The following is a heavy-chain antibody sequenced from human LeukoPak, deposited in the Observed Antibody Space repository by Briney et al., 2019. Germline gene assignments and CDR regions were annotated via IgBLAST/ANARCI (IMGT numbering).Heavy chain of an antibody. V-gene: IGHV4-39*07. J-gene: IGHJ4*02. D-gene: IGHD6-13*01. CDR2: IYYSGST. CDR1: GGSISSSSYY. CDR3: ARGYAAASDY. Sequence: SETLSLTCTVSGGSISSSSYYWGWIRQPPGKGLEWIGSIYYSGSTYYSPSLKSRVTISVDTSKNQFSLKLSSVTAAGTAVYYCARGYAAASDYWGQGTLVTVSS.